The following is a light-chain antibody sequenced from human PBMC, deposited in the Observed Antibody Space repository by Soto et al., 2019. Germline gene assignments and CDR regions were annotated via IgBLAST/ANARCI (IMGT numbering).Light chain of an antibody. Sequence: QSALTQPPSASGSPGQSVTISCTGASSDIGTYDSVSWYQQQAGKAPKLIIYEVVKRPSGVPDRFSGSKSGNMASLTVSGLQAEDEAAYYCSSYAGRDVYVFGTGTKVTVL. CDR3: SSYAGRDVYV. CDR1: SSDIGTYDS. CDR2: EVV. J-gene: IGLJ1*01. V-gene: IGLV2-8*01.